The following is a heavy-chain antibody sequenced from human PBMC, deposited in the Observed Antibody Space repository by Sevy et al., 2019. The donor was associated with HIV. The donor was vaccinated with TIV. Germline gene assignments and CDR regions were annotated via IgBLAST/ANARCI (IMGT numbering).Heavy chain of an antibody. CDR1: GFTFSSYG. CDR3: ARPPWGYYYYMDV. V-gene: IGHV3-33*01. J-gene: IGHJ6*03. CDR2: IWYDGSNK. D-gene: IGHD7-27*01. Sequence: GGSLRLSCAASGFTFSSYGMHWVRQAPGKGPEWVAVIWYDGSNKYYADSVKGRFTISRDNSKNTLYLQMNSLRAEDTAVYYCARPPWGYYYYMDVWGKGTTVTVSS.